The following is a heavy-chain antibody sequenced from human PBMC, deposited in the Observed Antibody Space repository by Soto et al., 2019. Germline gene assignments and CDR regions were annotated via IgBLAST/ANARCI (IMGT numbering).Heavy chain of an antibody. CDR3: AIALSSSYGGWFDP. CDR2: IIPILGIA. D-gene: IGHD6-13*01. V-gene: IGHV1-69*02. Sequence: QVQLVQSGAAVKKPGSSVKVSCKASGGTFSSYTISWVRQAPGQGLEWMGRIIPILGIANYAQKFQGRVTITADKSTSTAYMELSSLRSEDTAVYYCAIALSSSYGGWFDPWGQGTLVTVSS. J-gene: IGHJ5*02. CDR1: GGTFSSYT.